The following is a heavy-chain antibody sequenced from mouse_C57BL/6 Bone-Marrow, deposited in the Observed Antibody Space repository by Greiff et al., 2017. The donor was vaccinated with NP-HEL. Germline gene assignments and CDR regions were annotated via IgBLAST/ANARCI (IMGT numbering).Heavy chain of an antibody. CDR1: GFTFSSYA. V-gene: IGHV5-4*01. J-gene: IGHJ2*01. Sequence: EVQVVESGGGLVKPGGSLKLSCAASGFTFSSYAMSWVRQTPEKRLEWVATISDGGSYTYYPDNVKGRFTISRDNAKNNLYLQMSHLKSEDTAMYYCARDRWLLRLDYWGQGTTLTVSS. CDR2: ISDGGSYT. CDR3: ARDRWLLRLDY. D-gene: IGHD2-3*01.